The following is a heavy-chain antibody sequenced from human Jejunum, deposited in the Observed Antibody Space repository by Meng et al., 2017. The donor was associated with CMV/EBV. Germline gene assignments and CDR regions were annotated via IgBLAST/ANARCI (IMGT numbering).Heavy chain of an antibody. CDR3: ATERMDTSARRGFFDY. V-gene: IGHV3-21*01. CDR1: GFSFSIYS. CDR2: ISTTSSYI. Sequence: SGFSFSIYSMNWVRQSPGKGLEWVSSISTTSSYISYADSVKGRFTISRDNAKNSLYLQMNSLRSEDTAIYYCATERMDTSARRGFFDYWGQGTLVTVSS. D-gene: IGHD5-18*01. J-gene: IGHJ4*02.